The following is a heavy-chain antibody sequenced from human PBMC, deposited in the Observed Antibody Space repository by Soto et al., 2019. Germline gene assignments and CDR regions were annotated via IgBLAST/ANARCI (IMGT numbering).Heavy chain of an antibody. CDR2: ISAYNGNT. Sequence: QVQLVQSGAEVKKPGASVKVSCKASGYTFTSYGISWVRQAPGQGLEWMGWISAYNGNTNYAQKLQGRVTMTTDTSTSTAYMALRSLRSDDTAVYYCASGYGDYDIFYYGMDVWGQGTTVTVSS. CDR1: GYTFTSYG. J-gene: IGHJ6*02. D-gene: IGHD4-17*01. CDR3: ASGYGDYDIFYYGMDV. V-gene: IGHV1-18*01.